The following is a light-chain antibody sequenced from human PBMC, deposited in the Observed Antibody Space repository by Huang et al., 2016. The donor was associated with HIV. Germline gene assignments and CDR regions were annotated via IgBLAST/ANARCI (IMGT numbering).Light chain of an antibody. V-gene: IGKV3-11*01. Sequence: EIVLTQSPATLSLSPGERATLSCRASQSVSTYLAWYQQKSGHPPRLLIYDASNRAAGIPARFSGSGSGTDFTLTISGLEPEDFAVYYCQQRDNWPPITFGQGTRLEIK. J-gene: IGKJ5*01. CDR3: QQRDNWPPIT. CDR1: QSVSTY. CDR2: DAS.